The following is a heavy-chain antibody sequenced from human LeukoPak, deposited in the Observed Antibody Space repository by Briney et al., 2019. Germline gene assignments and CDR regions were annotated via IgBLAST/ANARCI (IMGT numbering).Heavy chain of an antibody. V-gene: IGHV3-23*01. CDR1: GFTFSSYT. CDR3: AKVLGLSEYFDY. Sequence: GGSLRLSCAASGFTFSSYTMNWVRQSSGKGLEWVSTIGSGGDLHYADSVKGRFTISRDNSKNTLYLQMNSLRAEDTAVYYCAKVLGLSEYFDYWGQGTLVTVSS. D-gene: IGHD3-16*01. J-gene: IGHJ4*02. CDR2: IGSGGDL.